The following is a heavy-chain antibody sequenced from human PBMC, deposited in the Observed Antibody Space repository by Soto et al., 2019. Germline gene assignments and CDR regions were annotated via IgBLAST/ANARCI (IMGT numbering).Heavy chain of an antibody. Sequence: SETLSLTCAVSCFSINSGGFWGWIRQPPGKGLEWIGSVFHSGTAYYNPSLKSRVIISVDTSKNQFSLDLDSVTAADTAVYFCARDPHYYYNNRDYVEYWGRGILVTVSS. CDR2: VFHSGTA. J-gene: IGHJ4*02. CDR3: ARDPHYYYNNRDYVEY. D-gene: IGHD3-10*01. V-gene: IGHV4-38-2*02. CDR1: CFSINSGGF.